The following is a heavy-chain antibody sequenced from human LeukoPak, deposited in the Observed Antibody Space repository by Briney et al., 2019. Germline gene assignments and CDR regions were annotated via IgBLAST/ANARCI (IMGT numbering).Heavy chain of an antibody. CDR1: GGSFSGYY. V-gene: IGHV4-34*01. J-gene: IGHJ6*03. Sequence: SETLSLTCAVYGGSFSGYYWSWIRQPPGKGLEWIGEINHSGSTNYNPSLKSRVTISVDTSKNQFSLKLSSVTAADTAVYYCARGGPRYCSSTSCYWKLGYYMDVWGKGTTVTVSS. CDR2: INHSGST. CDR3: ARGGPRYCSSTSCYWKLGYYMDV. D-gene: IGHD2-2*01.